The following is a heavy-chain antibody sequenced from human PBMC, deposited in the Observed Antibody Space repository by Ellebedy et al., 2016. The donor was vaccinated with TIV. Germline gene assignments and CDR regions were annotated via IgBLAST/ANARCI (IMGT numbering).Heavy chain of an antibody. J-gene: IGHJ6*02. V-gene: IGHV5-10-1*01. Sequence: GGSLRLSCKGSGYSFATYWISWVRQMPGKGLEWMGRIHPSDSYTNYSPSFQGHVTISADKSISTAYLQWSSLKASDSGIYFCARPSTSRNYYSGMDVWGQGTTVTVSS. CDR3: ARPSTSRNYYSGMDV. D-gene: IGHD2-2*01. CDR1: GYSFATYW. CDR2: IHPSDSYT.